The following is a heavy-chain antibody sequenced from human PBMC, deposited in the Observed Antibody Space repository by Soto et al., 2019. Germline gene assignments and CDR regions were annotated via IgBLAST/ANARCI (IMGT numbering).Heavy chain of an antibody. CDR2: IDGDGGDT. Sequence: EVQLLESGGGLIHLGGSLRLACVASGITFNPNAMIWVRQAPGKGLEWVSAIDGDGGDTFFADFVKGRFTMSRDNSKNTVYLHMRSLTAEDPALYYCARGRLAVGSDWFDSWGPGTLVTVSS. D-gene: IGHD1-26*01. CDR1: GITFNPNA. V-gene: IGHV3-23*01. J-gene: IGHJ5*01. CDR3: ARGRLAVGSDWFDS.